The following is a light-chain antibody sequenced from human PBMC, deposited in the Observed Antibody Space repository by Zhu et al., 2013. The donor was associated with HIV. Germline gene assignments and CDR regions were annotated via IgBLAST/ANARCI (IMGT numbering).Light chain of an antibody. CDR3: QQYHSSPLT. CDR2: WAS. CDR1: QSVLYSSNNKNY. Sequence: DIVMTQSPDSLAVSLGERATINCKSGQSVLYSSNNKNYLAWYQQKPGQPPKLLIYWASTRQSGVPDRFSGSGSGTDFTLTISSLQAEDVAVYFCQQYHSSPLTFGGRDQGWRSN. V-gene: IGKV4-1*01. J-gene: IGKJ4*01.